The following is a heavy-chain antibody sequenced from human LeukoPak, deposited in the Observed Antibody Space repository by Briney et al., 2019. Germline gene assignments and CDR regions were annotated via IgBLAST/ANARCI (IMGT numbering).Heavy chain of an antibody. CDR1: GFSFSRSS. CDR2: ISSSSSAI. J-gene: IGHJ4*02. Sequence: GGSLRLSCTASGFSFSRSSMNWVRQAPGKGLEWIAYISSSSSAIYYADSVRGRFTISRDNAKNSLYLQMNSLRAEDTAVYYCARDLGRYSGSYCDYWGQGTLVTVSS. CDR3: ARDLGRYSGSYCDY. D-gene: IGHD1-26*01. V-gene: IGHV3-48*04.